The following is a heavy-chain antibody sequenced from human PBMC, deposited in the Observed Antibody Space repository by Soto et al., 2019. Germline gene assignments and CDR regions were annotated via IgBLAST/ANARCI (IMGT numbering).Heavy chain of an antibody. Sequence: SETLSLTCTVSVGSISSYYWSWIRQPPGKGLEWIGYIYYSGSTNYNPSLKSRVAISVDTSKNQFSLRLTSVTAADTAVYYCARLQSAYCGGDCYVFDYWGQGTLVTVSS. CDR1: VGSISSYY. CDR3: ARLQSAYCGGDCYVFDY. J-gene: IGHJ4*02. V-gene: IGHV4-59*08. CDR2: IYYSGST. D-gene: IGHD2-21*02.